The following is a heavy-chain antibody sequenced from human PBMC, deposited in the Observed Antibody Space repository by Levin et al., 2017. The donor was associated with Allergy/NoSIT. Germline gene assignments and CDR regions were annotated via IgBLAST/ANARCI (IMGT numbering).Heavy chain of an antibody. V-gene: IGHV3-49*03. J-gene: IGHJ4*02. Sequence: HPGGSLRLSCTASGFTFGDFAISWFRQAPGKGLEWVGFIRSKVYGEPTGYAASVRGRFTISRDDSHSIAYLQMNSLKTEDTAVYYCSRDAELAYGSGNSPWRLFDRWGQGTLVTVSS. CDR1: GFTFGDFA. D-gene: IGHD3-10*01. CDR3: SRDAELAYGSGNSPWRLFDR. CDR2: IRSKVYGEPT.